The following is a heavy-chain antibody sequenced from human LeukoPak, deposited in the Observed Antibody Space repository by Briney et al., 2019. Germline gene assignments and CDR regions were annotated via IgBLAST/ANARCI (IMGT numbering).Heavy chain of an antibody. CDR1: GFTFSSFS. CDR2: ISWSSNTM. J-gene: IGHJ6*02. V-gene: IGHV3-48*02. Sequence: PGGSLRLSCVASGFTFSSFSLNWVRQAPGEGLEWVSYISWSSNTMDYADSVQGRFTISRDNAKNSLYLQMNSLRDEDTAVYYCTRDLVEYVSGRYHYHGMDVWGQGTTVTVSS. CDR3: TRDLVEYVSGRYHYHGMDV. D-gene: IGHD3-10*01.